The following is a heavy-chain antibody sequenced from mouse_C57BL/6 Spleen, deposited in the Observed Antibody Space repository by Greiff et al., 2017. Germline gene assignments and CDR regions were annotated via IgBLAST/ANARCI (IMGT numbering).Heavy chain of an antibody. D-gene: IGHD3-1*01. Sequence: ESGPGLVKPSQSLSLTCSVTGYSITSGYYWNWIRQFPGNKLEWMGYISYDGSNNYNPSLKNRISITSDTSKNQFFLKLNSVTTEDTATYYCAREAPRAWFAYWGQGTLVTVSA. J-gene: IGHJ3*01. V-gene: IGHV3-6*01. CDR3: AREAPRAWFAY. CDR2: ISYDGSN. CDR1: GYSITSGYY.